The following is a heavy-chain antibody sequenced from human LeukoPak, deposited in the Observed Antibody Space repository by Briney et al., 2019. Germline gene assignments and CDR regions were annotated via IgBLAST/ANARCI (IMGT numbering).Heavy chain of an antibody. D-gene: IGHD5-12*01. Sequence: SETLSLTCTVSGGSISSAGYYWNWTRQHPGKGLEWIGYIYYSGSTYYNPSLKSRVSISVDTSKNQFSLKLSSVTAADTAVYYCARLGGYRNAFDIWGQGTMVTVSS. V-gene: IGHV4-31*03. CDR1: GGSISSAGYY. J-gene: IGHJ3*02. CDR3: ARLGGYRNAFDI. CDR2: IYYSGST.